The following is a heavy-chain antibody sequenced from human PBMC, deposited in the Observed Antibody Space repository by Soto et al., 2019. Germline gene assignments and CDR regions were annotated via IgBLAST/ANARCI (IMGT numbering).Heavy chain of an antibody. V-gene: IGHV1-18*01. Sequence: ASVKVSCKASGYTFTNFGISWVRQAPGQGLEWMGWIIAYNGNANYAQKLQGRVTITADKSTSTAYMELSSLRSEDTAVYYCASFGQQLPAGLFDPWGQGTLVIVSS. CDR2: IIAYNGNA. CDR3: ASFGQQLPAGLFDP. D-gene: IGHD6-13*01. J-gene: IGHJ5*02. CDR1: GYTFTNFG.